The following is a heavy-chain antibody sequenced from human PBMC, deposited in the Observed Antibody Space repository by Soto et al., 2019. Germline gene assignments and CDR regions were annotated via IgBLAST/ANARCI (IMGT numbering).Heavy chain of an antibody. Sequence: PSETLSLTCTVSGGSISSYYWSWIRQPAGKGLEWIGRIYTSGSTNYNPSLKSRVTMSVDTSKNQFSLKLSSVTAADTAVYYCARDSDGLAARPPYYYYYGMDVWGQGTTVTVSS. CDR2: IYTSGST. CDR3: ARDSDGLAARPPYYYYYGMDV. J-gene: IGHJ6*02. V-gene: IGHV4-4*07. D-gene: IGHD6-6*01. CDR1: GGSISSYY.